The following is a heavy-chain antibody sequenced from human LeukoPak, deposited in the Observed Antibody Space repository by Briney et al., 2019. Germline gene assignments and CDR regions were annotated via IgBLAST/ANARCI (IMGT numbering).Heavy chain of an antibody. CDR1: GFIVTNMY. J-gene: IGHJ4*02. CDR3: ARDGPGRAIEF. D-gene: IGHD5-24*01. CDR2: IYGDVTT. V-gene: IGHV3-53*05. Sequence: PGGSLRLSCAASGFIVTNMYMTWVRQAPGKGLEWVSVIYGDVTTSYADSVKGRFTISRDNSKNMVYLQMNNLRVEDTAVYYCARDGPGRAIEFWGQGILVTVSS.